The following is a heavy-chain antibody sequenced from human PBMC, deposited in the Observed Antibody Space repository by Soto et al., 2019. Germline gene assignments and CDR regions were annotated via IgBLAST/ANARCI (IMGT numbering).Heavy chain of an antibody. CDR3: AKVSITMLVEDPLGIDY. CDR1: GFTFSSYA. CDR2: ISGSGGST. V-gene: IGHV3-23*01. Sequence: EVQLLESGGGLVQPGGSLRLSCAASGFTFSSYAMSWVRQAPGKGLEWVSAISGSGGSTYYADSVKGRFTISRDNSTNTLYLQMNSLRAEDTAVYYCAKVSITMLVEDPLGIDYWGQGTLVTVSS. D-gene: IGHD3-22*01. J-gene: IGHJ4*02.